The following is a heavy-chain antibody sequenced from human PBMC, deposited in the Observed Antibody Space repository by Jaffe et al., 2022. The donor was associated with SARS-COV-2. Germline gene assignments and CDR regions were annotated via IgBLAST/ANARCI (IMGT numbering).Heavy chain of an antibody. D-gene: IGHD3-22*01. CDR2: ISWNSGSI. CDR1: GFTFDDYA. Sequence: EVQLVESGGGLVQPGRSLRLSCAASGFTFDDYAMHWVRQAPGKGLEWVSGISWNSGSIGYADSVKGRFTISRDNAKNSLYLQMNSLRAEDTALYYCAKDINYYDSPAAFDIWGQGTMVTVSS. CDR3: AKDINYYDSPAAFDI. V-gene: IGHV3-9*01. J-gene: IGHJ3*02.